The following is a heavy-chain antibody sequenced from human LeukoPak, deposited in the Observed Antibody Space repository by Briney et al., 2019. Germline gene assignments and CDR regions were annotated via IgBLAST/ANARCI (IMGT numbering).Heavy chain of an antibody. J-gene: IGHJ4*02. CDR2: ISSDGHTI. Sequence: PGGSLRLSCAASGFTFSDYYMSWIRQAPGEGLEWISYISSDGHTIKYADSVKGRFTISRDNAKNSLYLQMNSLRAEDTAVYYCATSRGSWPDYFDYWGQGTLVTVSS. D-gene: IGHD6-13*01. CDR1: GFTFSDYY. V-gene: IGHV3-11*04. CDR3: ATSRGSWPDYFDY.